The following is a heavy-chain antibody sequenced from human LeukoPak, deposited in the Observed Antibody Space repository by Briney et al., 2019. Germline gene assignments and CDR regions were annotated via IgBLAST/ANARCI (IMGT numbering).Heavy chain of an antibody. CDR2: MYYSGNT. CDR3: ARHAITSTTSYKWFDS. J-gene: IGHJ5*01. V-gene: IGHV4-59*08. CDR1: GGSISSYY. D-gene: IGHD5-12*01. Sequence: SETLSLTCTVSGGSISSYYWSWIRQPPGKGLEWIGYMYYSGNTNYSPSLKSRVTISVDTSKNQFSLKLTSVTAADTAVYYCARHAITSTTSYKWFDSWGQGTLVTVSS.